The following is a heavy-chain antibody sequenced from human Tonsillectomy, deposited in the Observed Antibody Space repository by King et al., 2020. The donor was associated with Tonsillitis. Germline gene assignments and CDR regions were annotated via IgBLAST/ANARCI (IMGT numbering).Heavy chain of an antibody. Sequence: QLQESGPGLVKPSETLSLTCTVSGGSLSSYYWSWIRQPPGKGLEWIGYVYHSGYTNYNPSLKSRVTMSVTQSNNQFSLKLTSVTAADTAVYYCARDQYVDSWNWFDPWGQGTLVTVSS. V-gene: IGHV4-59*01. CDR2: VYHSGYT. CDR1: GGSLSSYY. D-gene: IGHD6-13*01. CDR3: ARDQYVDSWNWFDP. J-gene: IGHJ5*02.